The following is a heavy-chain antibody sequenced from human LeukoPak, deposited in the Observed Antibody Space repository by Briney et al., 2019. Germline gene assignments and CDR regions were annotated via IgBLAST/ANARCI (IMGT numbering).Heavy chain of an antibody. CDR1: NYSISSGYY. CDR2: IFHTGST. CDR3: ARDSGSTAGVYYYYGMDV. Sequence: PSETLSLTCTVSNYSISSGYYWGWVRQPPGKGLEWLGNIFHTGSTYYSPSLKSRVTISVDTSKNQFSLKLSSVTAADTAVYYCARDSGSTAGVYYYYGMDVWGQGTTVTVSS. D-gene: IGHD6-13*01. V-gene: IGHV4-38-2*02. J-gene: IGHJ6*02.